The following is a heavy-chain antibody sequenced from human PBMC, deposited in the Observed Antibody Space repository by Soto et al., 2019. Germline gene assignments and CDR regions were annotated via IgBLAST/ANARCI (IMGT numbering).Heavy chain of an antibody. CDR2: IYFRGTT. V-gene: IGHV4-59*01. CDR1: GGSISSYY. Sequence: LSLTCTVSGGSISSYYWSWIRQPPGKGLEWIGYIYFRGTTNYNPSLKSRVTMSADTSKNQFSLKLNSVTAADTAVYYCARMNYYDTSGYPFDYWGQGMMVTVSS. D-gene: IGHD3-22*01. CDR3: ARMNYYDTSGYPFDY. J-gene: IGHJ4*02.